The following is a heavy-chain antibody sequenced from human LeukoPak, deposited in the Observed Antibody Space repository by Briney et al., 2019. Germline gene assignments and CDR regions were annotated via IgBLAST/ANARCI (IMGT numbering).Heavy chain of an antibody. CDR3: ARDRWASGSGSSLDS. CDR2: IRGNSDNT. J-gene: IGHJ4*02. D-gene: IGHD3-10*01. Sequence: GGSLRLSCAASGFTFSNYAMNWVRQAPGKGLEWVSAIRGNSDNTYYADSVKGRFTISRDISKNTLYLQMNSLRVEDTAVYYCARDRWASGSGSSLDSWGQGTLVTVSS. V-gene: IGHV3-23*01. CDR1: GFTFSNYA.